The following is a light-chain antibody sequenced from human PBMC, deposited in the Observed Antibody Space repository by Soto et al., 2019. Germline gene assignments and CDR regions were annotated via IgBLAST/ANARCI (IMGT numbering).Light chain of an antibody. Sequence: EIVMTQSPATLSLSPGERATLSCRASQRITTVAWYQQKPGQAPRLLIYGLSIRAPGVPARFSVSGSGTEFTLTISSLQSEDFAVYYCQQRSNWPPITFGQGTRLEIK. J-gene: IGKJ5*01. CDR1: QRITT. CDR3: QQRSNWPPIT. V-gene: IGKV3-15*01. CDR2: GLS.